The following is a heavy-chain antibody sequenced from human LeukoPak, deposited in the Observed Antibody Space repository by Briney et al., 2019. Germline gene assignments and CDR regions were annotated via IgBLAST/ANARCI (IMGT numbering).Heavy chain of an antibody. CDR2: IRSKAYGGTT. D-gene: IGHD5-12*01. CDR1: GFTFGDYA. Sequence: GGSLRLSCTASGFTFGDYAMSWFRQAPGKGLEWVGFIRSKAYGGTTEYAASVKGRFTISRDDSKSIAYLQMNSLKTEDTAVYYCTREGEDSGYDMWGLVPAFDIWGQGTMVTVSS. V-gene: IGHV3-49*03. J-gene: IGHJ3*02. CDR3: TREGEDSGYDMWGLVPAFDI.